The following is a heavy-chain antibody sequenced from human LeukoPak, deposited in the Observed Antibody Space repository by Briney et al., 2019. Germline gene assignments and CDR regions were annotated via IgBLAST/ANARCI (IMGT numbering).Heavy chain of an antibody. D-gene: IGHD4-17*01. CDR2: ISPIFGTA. V-gene: IGHV1-69*05. J-gene: IGHJ4*02. Sequence: SVKVSCKASGYTFTAYYIHWVRQAPGQGLEWMGRISPIFGTANYAQKFQGRVTITTDESTSTAYMELSSLRSEDTAVYYCARESGNPTVTTVWGNLAWGQGTLVTVSS. CDR1: GYTFTAYY. CDR3: ARESGNPTVTTVWGNLA.